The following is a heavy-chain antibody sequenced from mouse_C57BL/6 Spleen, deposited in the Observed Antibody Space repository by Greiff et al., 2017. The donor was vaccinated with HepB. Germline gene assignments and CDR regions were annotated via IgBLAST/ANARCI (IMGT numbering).Heavy chain of an antibody. D-gene: IGHD2-4*01. CDR3: ARCVYDYDECFAY. J-gene: IGHJ3*01. V-gene: IGHV1-22*01. CDR2: INPNNGGT. CDR1: GYTFTDYN. Sequence: EVQLQQSGPELVKPGASVKMSCKASGYTFTDYNMHWVKQSHGKSLEWIGYINPNNGGTSYNQKFKGKATLTVNKSSSTAYMELRSLTSEDSAVYYCARCVYDYDECFAYWGQGTLVTVSA.